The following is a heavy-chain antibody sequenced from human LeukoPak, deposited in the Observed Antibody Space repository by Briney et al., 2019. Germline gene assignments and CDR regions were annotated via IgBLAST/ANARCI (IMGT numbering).Heavy chain of an antibody. J-gene: IGHJ3*01. D-gene: IGHD1-26*01. CDR3: ARDNAGLVKHLDAFDV. Sequence: GGSLSDSCAASGFSVSSNYMSWVRQARGQGLEWVAVIWNDGRNTYYGDSVKGLLTISRDNSKNTLYLQMNSLRDEDTAVYYCARDNAGLVKHLDAFDVWGEARLLTVAS. V-gene: IGHV3-33*08. CDR2: IWNDGRNT. CDR1: GFSVSSNY.